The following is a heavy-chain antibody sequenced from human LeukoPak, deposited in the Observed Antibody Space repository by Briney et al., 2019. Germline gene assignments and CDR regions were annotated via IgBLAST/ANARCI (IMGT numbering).Heavy chain of an antibody. CDR2: ISWNSGSI. CDR3: AKDSTGGYSSGCYPSDFQH. Sequence: GGSLRLSCAASGFTFDDYAMHWVRQAPGKGLEWVSGISWNSGSIGYADSVKGRFTISRDNAKNSLYLQMNSLRAEDTALYYCAKDSTGGYSSGCYPSDFQHWGQGTLVTVSS. CDR1: GFTFDDYA. V-gene: IGHV3-9*01. J-gene: IGHJ1*01. D-gene: IGHD6-19*01.